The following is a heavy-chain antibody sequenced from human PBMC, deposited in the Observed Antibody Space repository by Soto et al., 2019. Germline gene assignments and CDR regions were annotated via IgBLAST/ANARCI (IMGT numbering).Heavy chain of an antibody. CDR3: VRFWSGYYQLYYYYYGMDV. J-gene: IGHJ6*02. Sequence: SETLSLTCTVSGGSISSSSYYWGWIRQPPGKGLEWIGSIYYSGSTYYNPSLKSRVTISVDTSKNQFSLKLSSVTAADTAVYYCVRFWSGYYQLYYYYYGMDVWGQGTTVTVSS. CDR2: IYYSGST. V-gene: IGHV4-39*01. D-gene: IGHD3-3*01. CDR1: GGSISSSSYY.